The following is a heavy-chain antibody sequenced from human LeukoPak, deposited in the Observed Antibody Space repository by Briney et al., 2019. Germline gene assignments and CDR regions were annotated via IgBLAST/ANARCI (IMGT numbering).Heavy chain of an antibody. D-gene: IGHD2-15*01. CDR3: ARDPEHPPPPGYCSGGSCRIPYYYYYMDV. Sequence: PGGSLRLSCAASGLTFSSYAMHWVRQAPGKGLEWVAVISYDGSNKYYADSVKGRFTISRDNSKNTLYLQMNSLRAEDTAVYYCARDPEHPPPPGYCSGGSCRIPYYYYYMDVWGKGTTVTVSS. CDR2: ISYDGSNK. V-gene: IGHV3-30-3*01. CDR1: GLTFSSYA. J-gene: IGHJ6*03.